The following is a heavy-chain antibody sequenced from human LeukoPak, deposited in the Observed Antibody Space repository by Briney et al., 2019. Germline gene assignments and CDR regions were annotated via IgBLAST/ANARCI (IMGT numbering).Heavy chain of an antibody. J-gene: IGHJ4*02. CDR2: FDPEDGET. CDR1: GYTLTELS. Sequence: ASVKVSCKVSGYTLTELSMHWVRQAPGKGLEWMGGFDPEDGETIYAQKFQGRVTMTEDTSTDTAYMELSSLRSDDTAVYYCARDSTSYYDFWSGYYSGFDYWGQGTLVTVSS. CDR3: ARDSTSYYDFWSGYYSGFDY. V-gene: IGHV1-24*01. D-gene: IGHD3-3*01.